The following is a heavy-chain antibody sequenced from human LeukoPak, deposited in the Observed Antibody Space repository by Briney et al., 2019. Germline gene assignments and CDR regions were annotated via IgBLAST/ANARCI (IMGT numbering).Heavy chain of an antibody. D-gene: IGHD7-27*01. V-gene: IGHV3-30-3*01. Sequence: GGSLRPSCAASGFTFSRYAMPWVRQAPGKGLEWVAAISYDGSNKYYADSVKGRFPISRANSKNPVYLQMNSLRVEDTAVYYGARVAPGANWGWSCFDPWGQGTLVIVSS. CDR3: ARVAPGANWGWSCFDP. J-gene: IGHJ5*02. CDR1: GFTFSRYA. CDR2: ISYDGSNK.